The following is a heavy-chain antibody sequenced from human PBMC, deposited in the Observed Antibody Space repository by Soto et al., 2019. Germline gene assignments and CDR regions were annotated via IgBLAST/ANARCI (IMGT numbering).Heavy chain of an antibody. D-gene: IGHD2-2*01. CDR1: GFTFSSYS. V-gene: IGHV3-48*02. CDR2: ISSSSSTI. Sequence: QRLSCAASGFTFSSYSMNWVRQAPGKGLEWVSYISSSSSTIYYADSVKGRFTISRDNAKNSLYLQMNSLRDEDTAVYYCAREIVVLPAAIWLYYYYGMDVWGQGTTVTVSS. J-gene: IGHJ6*02. CDR3: AREIVVLPAAIWLYYYYGMDV.